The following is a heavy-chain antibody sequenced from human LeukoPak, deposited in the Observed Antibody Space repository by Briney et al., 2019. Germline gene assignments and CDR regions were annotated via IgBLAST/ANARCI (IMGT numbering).Heavy chain of an antibody. CDR3: AKENVRNYDILTGYHTDYFDY. V-gene: IGHV3-30*18. D-gene: IGHD3-9*01. CDR2: ISYDGSNK. Sequence: PGRSLRLSCAASGFTFSSYGMHWVRQAPGKGLEWVAVISYDGSNKYYADSVKGRFTISRDNSKNTLYLQMNSLRAEDTAVYYCAKENVRNYDILTGYHTDYFDYWGQGTLVTVSS. J-gene: IGHJ4*02. CDR1: GFTFSSYG.